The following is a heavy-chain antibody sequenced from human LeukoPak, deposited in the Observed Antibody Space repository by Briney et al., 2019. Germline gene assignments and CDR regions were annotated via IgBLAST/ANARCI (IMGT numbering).Heavy chain of an antibody. J-gene: IGHJ4*02. V-gene: IGHV3-30*18. D-gene: IGHD3-10*01. CDR2: ISYDGSNK. Sequence: PGGSLRLSCAASGFTFSSYGMHWVRQAPGKGLEWVAGISYDGSNKYYADSVKGRFTISRDNSKNTLYVQMNSLRAEDTAVYYCAKDRGFGVFFQYYFDYWGQGTLVTVSS. CDR1: GFTFSSYG. CDR3: AKDRGFGVFFQYYFDY.